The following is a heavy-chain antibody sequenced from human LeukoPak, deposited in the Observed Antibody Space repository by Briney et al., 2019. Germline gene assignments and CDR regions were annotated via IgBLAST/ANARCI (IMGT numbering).Heavy chain of an antibody. CDR2: INPNSGGT. D-gene: IGHD2-8*01. CDR1: GYTFTGYY. CDR3: AREGVSGDDFDI. Sequence: ASVKVSCKASGYTFTGYYMHWVRQAPGQGREWMGWINPNSGGTNYAHKFQGRVTMTRDTSISTAYMELSRLRSDDTAVYYCAREGVSGDDFDIWGQGTMVTVSS. J-gene: IGHJ3*02. V-gene: IGHV1-2*02.